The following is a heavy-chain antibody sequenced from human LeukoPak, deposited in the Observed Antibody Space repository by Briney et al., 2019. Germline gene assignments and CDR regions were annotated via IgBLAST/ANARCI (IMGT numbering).Heavy chain of an antibody. CDR1: GFTFSSYA. J-gene: IGHJ4*02. D-gene: IGHD2-2*01. V-gene: IGHV3-23*01. CDR3: ARDQGASPTFDY. CDR2: ISGSGGST. Sequence: PGGSLRLSCAASGFTFSSYAMSWVRQAPGKGLEWVSAISGSGGSTYYADSVKGRFTISRDNAKNSLYLQMNSLRAEDTAVYYCARDQGASPTFDYWGQGTLVTVSS.